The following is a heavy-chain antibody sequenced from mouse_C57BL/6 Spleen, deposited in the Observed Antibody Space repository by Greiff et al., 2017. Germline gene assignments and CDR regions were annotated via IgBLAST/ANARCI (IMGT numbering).Heavy chain of an antibody. D-gene: IGHD3-2*02. CDR3: ARGLRPFDY. CDR2: ISDGGSYT. V-gene: IGHV5-4*01. CDR1: GFTFSSYA. J-gene: IGHJ2*01. Sequence: EVQVVESGGGLVKPGGSLKLSCAASGFTFSSYAMSWVRQTPEKRLEWVATISDGGSYTYYPDNVKGRFTISRDNAKNNLYLQMSHLKSEDTAMYYCARGLRPFDYWGQGTTLTVSS.